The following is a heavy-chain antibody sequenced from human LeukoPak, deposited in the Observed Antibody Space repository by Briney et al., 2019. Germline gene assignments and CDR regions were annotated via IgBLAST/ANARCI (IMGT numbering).Heavy chain of an antibody. CDR2: INNSGST. CDR3: ARGRYGPRLGN. D-gene: IGHD3-16*01. Sequence: SETLSLTCAVYGASFSDSYWRWIRQSPEKGLEWIGEINNSGSTSYNPSLNSRVIMSVDRSKNQFSLRLTSVTAADTAVYYCARGRYGPRLGNWGQGTLVTVSS. CDR1: GASFSDSY. J-gene: IGHJ4*02. V-gene: IGHV4-34*01.